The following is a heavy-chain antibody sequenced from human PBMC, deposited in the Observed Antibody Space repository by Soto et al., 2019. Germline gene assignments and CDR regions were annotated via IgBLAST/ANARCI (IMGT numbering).Heavy chain of an antibody. J-gene: IGHJ4*02. CDR3: ARDHQAGSRLDD. V-gene: IGHV4-30-4*01. Sequence: SETLSLTCTVSGGSISSGDYYWSWIRQPPGKGLEWIGYIYYSGSTYYNPSLKSRVTISVDTSKNQFSLKLSSVTAADTAVYYCARDHQAGSRLDDWGQGTLVTVAS. CDR2: IYYSGST. CDR1: GGSISSGDYY. D-gene: IGHD3-10*01.